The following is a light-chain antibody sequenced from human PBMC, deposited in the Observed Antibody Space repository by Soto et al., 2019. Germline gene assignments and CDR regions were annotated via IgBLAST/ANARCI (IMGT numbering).Light chain of an antibody. J-gene: IGKJ3*01. CDR3: QQYNNWPFT. V-gene: IGKV3-15*01. Sequence: EIVMTQSPATLSVSPGERATLSCRASQSVSSNLAWYQQKPGQAPRLLIYGASTRAAGIPARCSGSGSGTEFTLTTSSLQSEYFAVYYCQQYNNWPFTFGPGTKVDIK. CDR2: GAS. CDR1: QSVSSN.